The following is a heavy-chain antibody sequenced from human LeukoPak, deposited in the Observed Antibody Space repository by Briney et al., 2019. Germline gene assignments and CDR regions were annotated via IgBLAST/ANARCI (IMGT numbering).Heavy chain of an antibody. CDR1: GFTFSDYY. V-gene: IGHV3-72*01. J-gene: IGHJ4*02. CDR3: AKADPPYYYGSGSLSIDY. D-gene: IGHD3-10*01. CDR2: SRSKGHSYST. Sequence: GGSLRLSCAASGFTFSDYYMDWVRQAPGKGLEWVARSRSKGHSYSTQYAASVRGRFTVSRDGSKNSLYLQMNSLKTEDSAVYYCAKADPPYYYGSGSLSIDYWGQGTLATVSS.